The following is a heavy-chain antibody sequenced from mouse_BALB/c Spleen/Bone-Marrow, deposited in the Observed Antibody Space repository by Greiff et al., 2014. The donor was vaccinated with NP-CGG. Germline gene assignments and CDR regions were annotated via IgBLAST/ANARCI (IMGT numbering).Heavy chain of an antibody. CDR3: ATYVGFAF. D-gene: IGHD1-1*01. CDR2: INPSTGYI. V-gene: IGHV1-7*01. Sequence: QVHVKQSGAELAKPGASVKMSCKASGYTLTTYWMHWVKQRPGQGLEWIGYINPSTGYIEYNQKFKDKATLTADKSSSTAYMQPSSLTSEDSAVYYCATYVGFAFWGQGTLVTVSA. CDR1: GYTLTTYW. J-gene: IGHJ3*01.